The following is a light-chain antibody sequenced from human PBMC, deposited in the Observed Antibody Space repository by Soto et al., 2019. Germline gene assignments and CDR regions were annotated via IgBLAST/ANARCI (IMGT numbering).Light chain of an antibody. V-gene: IGKV1-39*01. Sequence: DIRLTQSPSSLSASVGDRVTITCRATQGISSFLNWYQQKPGKAPKLLIYAASRLQSGVPSKFNASGSGTHFILTISSLQPEDIATYYCQQSHSTPLTFGGGTKVAIK. J-gene: IGKJ4*01. CDR2: AAS. CDR3: QQSHSTPLT. CDR1: QGISSF.